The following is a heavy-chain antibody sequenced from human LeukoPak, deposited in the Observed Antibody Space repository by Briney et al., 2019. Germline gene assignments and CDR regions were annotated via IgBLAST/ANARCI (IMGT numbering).Heavy chain of an antibody. D-gene: IGHD6-13*01. V-gene: IGHV1-2*02. CDR1: GYTFTGYY. CDR3: ARGVRQTRIAAAGYSPKRVHYYYMDV. Sequence: ASVKVSCKASGYTFTGYYMHWVRQAPGQGLEWMGWINPNSGGTNYAQKFQGRVTMTRDTSISTAYMELSRLRSDDTAVYYCARGVRQTRIAAAGYSPKRVHYYYMDVWGKGTTVTISS. J-gene: IGHJ6*03. CDR2: INPNSGGT.